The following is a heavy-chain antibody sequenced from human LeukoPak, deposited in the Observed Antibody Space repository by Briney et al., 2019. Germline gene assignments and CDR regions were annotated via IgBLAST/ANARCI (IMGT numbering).Heavy chain of an antibody. V-gene: IGHV1-18*01. Sequence: GASVKVSCKASGYTFTSYAIIWVRQAPGQGLEWMGWISGNNVNTNYAQKLKGRVTMTTDTSTTTAYMELRSLRSDDTAVYYCASSSGSGSYYTFWGQGTLLTVSS. CDR2: ISGNNVNT. D-gene: IGHD3-10*01. CDR1: GYTFTSYA. J-gene: IGHJ4*02. CDR3: ASSSGSGSYYTF.